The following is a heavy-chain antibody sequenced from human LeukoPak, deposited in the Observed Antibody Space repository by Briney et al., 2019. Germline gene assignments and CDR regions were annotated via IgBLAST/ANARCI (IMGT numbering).Heavy chain of an antibody. CDR3: ARGVFDSSGSWFDP. D-gene: IGHD3-22*01. Sequence: PSETLSLTCTVSGGSISSGSYYWSWIRQPAGKGLEWIGRIYTSGSTNYNPSLKSRVTISVDTSKNQFSLKLSSVTAADTAVYYCARGVFDSSGSWFDPWGRGTLVTVSS. J-gene: IGHJ5*02. CDR2: IYTSGST. V-gene: IGHV4-61*02. CDR1: GGSISSGSYY.